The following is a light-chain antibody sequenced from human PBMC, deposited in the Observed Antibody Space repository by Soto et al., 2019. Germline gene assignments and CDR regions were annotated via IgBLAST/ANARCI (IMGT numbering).Light chain of an antibody. CDR3: ASYAGSATWV. Sequence: QSALTQPRSVSGSPGQSVTISCSGTSSDVGGYKYVAWYQQHPGKATKLMISDVSKRPSGVPDRFSGSKSGNTASLTISGLQAEDEADDYCASYAGSATWVFGGGTKLTVL. CDR1: SSDVGGYKY. V-gene: IGLV2-11*01. CDR2: DVS. J-gene: IGLJ3*02.